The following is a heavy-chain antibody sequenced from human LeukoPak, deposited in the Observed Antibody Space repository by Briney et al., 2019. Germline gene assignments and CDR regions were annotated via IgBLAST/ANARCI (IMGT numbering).Heavy chain of an antibody. CDR3: SKVGRVVTAIRFDN. J-gene: IGHJ4*02. Sequence: PGGSLRLSCAASGFTFSSYAMSWVRQAPGKGLEWVSVISGSGGSTYYADSVKGRFIISRDNSKNTLYLQMNSLRAEDTAVYYCSKVGRVVTAIRFDNWGQGTLVTVSS. CDR1: GFTFSSYA. V-gene: IGHV3-23*01. D-gene: IGHD2-21*02. CDR2: ISGSGGST.